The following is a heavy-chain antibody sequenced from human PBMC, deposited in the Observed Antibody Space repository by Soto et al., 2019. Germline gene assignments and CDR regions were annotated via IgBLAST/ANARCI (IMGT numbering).Heavy chain of an antibody. Sequence: GGSLRLSCAASGFTFSSYAMSWVRQAPGKGLEWVSAISGSGGSTYYADSVKGRFTISRDNSKNKLYLQMNSLRAEDTAVYYCAKDRLLVAGAEFLYYMDVWGKGTTVTVSS. CDR3: AKDRLLVAGAEFLYYMDV. V-gene: IGHV3-23*01. D-gene: IGHD2-8*02. CDR1: GFTFSSYA. CDR2: ISGSGGST. J-gene: IGHJ6*03.